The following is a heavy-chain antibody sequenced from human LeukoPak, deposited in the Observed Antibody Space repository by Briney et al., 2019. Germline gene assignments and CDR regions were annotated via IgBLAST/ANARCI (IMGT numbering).Heavy chain of an antibody. CDR1: GGSISSYY. CDR3: ARLPGEFDY. CDR2: IYYSGGT. J-gene: IGHJ4*02. V-gene: IGHV4-59*08. D-gene: IGHD1-1*01. Sequence: SETLSLTCTVSGGSISSYYWSWIRQPPGKGLEWIGYIYYSGGTNYNPSLKSRVTISVDTSKNQFSLKLSSVTAADTAVYYCARLPGEFDYWGQGTLVTVSS.